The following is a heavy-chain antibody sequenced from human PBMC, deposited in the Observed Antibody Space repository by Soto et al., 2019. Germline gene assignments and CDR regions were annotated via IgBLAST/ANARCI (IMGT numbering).Heavy chain of an antibody. CDR1: WFSVSSNY. D-gene: IGHD3-16*01. V-gene: IGHV3-53*01. Sequence: VGSLRLSCAASWFSVSSNYMTWVRQAPGKGLEWVSVIYSGGSTYYADSVKGRFTISRDNSKNTLYLQMNSLRADDTAVYYCARDFDGGPLGFWGQGTLVTVSS. J-gene: IGHJ4*02. CDR2: IYSGGST. CDR3: ARDFDGGPLGF.